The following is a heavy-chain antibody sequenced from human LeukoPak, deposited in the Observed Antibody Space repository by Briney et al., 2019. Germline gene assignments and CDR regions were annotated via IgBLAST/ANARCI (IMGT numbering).Heavy chain of an antibody. CDR2: INSDGSST. V-gene: IGHV3-74*01. CDR3: AKDGYGSGGRWFDP. J-gene: IGHJ5*02. D-gene: IGHD3-10*01. Sequence: GGSLRLSCAASGFTFSSYWMHWVRQAPGKGLVWVSHINSDGSSTTYADSVKGRFTISRDKSKNTLYLQMNSLRAEDSAVYYCAKDGYGSGGRWFDPWGRGTLVTVSS. CDR1: GFTFSSYW.